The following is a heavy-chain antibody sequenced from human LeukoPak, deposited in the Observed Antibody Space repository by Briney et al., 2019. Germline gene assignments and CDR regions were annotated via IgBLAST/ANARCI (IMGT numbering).Heavy chain of an antibody. CDR1: GFTFSSYA. CDR2: ISGSGGST. V-gene: IGHV3-23*01. Sequence: PGGSLRLSCAASGFTFSSYAMSWVRQAPGKGLEWVSAISGSGGSTYYADSVKGRFTTSRDNSKNTLYLQMNSLRAEDTAVYYCAKDATPYGSGRHYFDYWGQGTLVTVSS. D-gene: IGHD3-10*01. J-gene: IGHJ4*02. CDR3: AKDATPYGSGRHYFDY.